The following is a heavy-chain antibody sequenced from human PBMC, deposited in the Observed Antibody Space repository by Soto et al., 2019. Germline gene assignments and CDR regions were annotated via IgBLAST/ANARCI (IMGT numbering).Heavy chain of an antibody. D-gene: IGHD6-6*01. V-gene: IGHV4-59*01. Sequence: SETLSLTCTVSGGSISSYYWSWIRQPPGKGLEWIGYIYYSGSTNYNPSLKSRVTISVDTSKNQFSLKLSSVTAADTAVYYCARSPARLNLGYYYGMDVWGQGTTVTVSS. CDR3: ARSPARLNLGYYYGMDV. J-gene: IGHJ6*02. CDR2: IYYSGST. CDR1: GGSISSYY.